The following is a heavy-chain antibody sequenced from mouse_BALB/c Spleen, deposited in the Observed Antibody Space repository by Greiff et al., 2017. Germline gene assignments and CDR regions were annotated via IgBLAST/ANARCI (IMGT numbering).Heavy chain of an antibody. Sequence: QVQLKESGPELVKPGASVKISCKASGYSFTSYYIHWVKQRPGQGLEWIGWIFPGSGNTKYNEKFKGKATLTADTSSSTAYMQLSSLTSEDSAVYFCARADGSSYGDYAMDYWGQGTSVTVSS. J-gene: IGHJ4*01. CDR1: GYSFTSYY. D-gene: IGHD1-1*01. CDR2: IFPGSGNT. CDR3: ARADGSSYGDYAMDY. V-gene: IGHV1-66*01.